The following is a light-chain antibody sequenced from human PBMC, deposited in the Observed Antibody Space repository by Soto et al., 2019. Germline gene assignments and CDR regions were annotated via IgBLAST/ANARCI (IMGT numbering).Light chain of an antibody. CDR2: DAS. J-gene: IGKJ5*01. V-gene: IGKV3D-20*02. CDR1: QNVSSSY. Sequence: ESVLRQSPGSLSVAPGERVDLAGRRSQNVSSSYLAWYQQKPGQAPRLLIYDASNRATGIPARFSGSGSGTDFTLSIRSLDSEDFALYYCQPRAKWAPITLPEGTRLEI. CDR3: QPRAKWAPIT.